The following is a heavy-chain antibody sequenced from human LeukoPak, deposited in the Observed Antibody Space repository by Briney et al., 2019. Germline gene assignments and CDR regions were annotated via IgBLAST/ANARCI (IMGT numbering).Heavy chain of an antibody. J-gene: IGHJ4*02. CDR3: ARGRITMVRGVTSTPVDY. D-gene: IGHD3-10*01. Sequence: GASVKVSCKASGYTFTSYYMHWVRQPPGQGLAWMGIINPSGGSTSYAQKFQGRVTMTRDTSTSTVYMELSSLRSEDTAVYSCARGRITMVRGVTSTPVDYWGQGTLVTVSS. V-gene: IGHV1-46*01. CDR2: INPSGGST. CDR1: GYTFTSYY.